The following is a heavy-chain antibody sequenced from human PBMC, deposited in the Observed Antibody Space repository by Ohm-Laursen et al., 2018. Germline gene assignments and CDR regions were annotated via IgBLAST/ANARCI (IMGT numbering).Heavy chain of an antibody. Sequence: SDTLSLTCAVYGGSFSGYYWSWIRQPPGKGLEWIGEINHSGSTNYNPSLKSRVTISVDTSKNQFSLKLSSVTAADTAVYYCARGNWEPFDYWGQGTLVTVSS. CDR3: ARGNWEPFDY. D-gene: IGHD1-1*01. J-gene: IGHJ4*02. CDR2: INHSGST. V-gene: IGHV4-34*01. CDR1: GGSFSGYY.